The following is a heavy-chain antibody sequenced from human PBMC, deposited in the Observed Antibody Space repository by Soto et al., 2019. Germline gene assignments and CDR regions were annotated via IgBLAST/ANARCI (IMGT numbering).Heavy chain of an antibody. V-gene: IGHV3-7*01. CDR2: IKQDGSEK. CDR3: AAGVGGCSSTSCYLFDY. CDR1: GFTFSSYW. Sequence: EVQLVESGGGLVQPGGSLRLSCAASGFTFSSYWMSWVRQAPGKGLEWVANIKQDGSEKYYVDSVKGRFTISRDNAKNALSLQMKGVRAEDTAVYSCAAGVGGCSSTSCYLFDYWGQGTLVTVSS. J-gene: IGHJ4*02. D-gene: IGHD2-2*01.